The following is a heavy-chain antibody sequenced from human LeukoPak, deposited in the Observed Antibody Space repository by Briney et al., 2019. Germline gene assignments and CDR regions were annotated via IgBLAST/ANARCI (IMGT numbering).Heavy chain of an antibody. CDR1: GFTFSSYA. V-gene: IGHV3-23*01. D-gene: IGHD3-10*01. CDR2: ISGSGYST. J-gene: IGHJ4*02. CDR3: AKEVMVRGVEPDY. Sequence: AGGSLRLPCAASGFTFSSYAMSWVRQAPGKGLEWVSDISGSGYSTYYADSVKGRFTISRDNSKNTLYLQMNSLRAEDMAVYYCAKEVMVRGVEPDYWGQGTLVTVSS.